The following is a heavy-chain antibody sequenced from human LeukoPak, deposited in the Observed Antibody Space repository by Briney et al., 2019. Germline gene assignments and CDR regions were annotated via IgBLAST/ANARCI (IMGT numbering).Heavy chain of an antibody. CDR2: MNPNSGNT. J-gene: IGHJ4*02. V-gene: IGHV1-8*01. CDR3: ARRYCSSTSCYVGFDY. CDR1: GYTFTSYD. D-gene: IGHD2-2*01. Sequence: ASVKVSCKASGYTFTSYDINWVRQATGQGLEWMGWMNPNSGNTGYAQKFQGRVTITRNTSISTAYMELSSLRSEDTAVYYCARRYCSSTSCYVGFDYWGQGTLVTVSS.